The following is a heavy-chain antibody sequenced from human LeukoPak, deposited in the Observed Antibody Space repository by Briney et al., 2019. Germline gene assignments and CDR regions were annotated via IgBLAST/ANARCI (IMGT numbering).Heavy chain of an antibody. CDR3: AKDAQRGFDYSNSLQY. Sequence: GRSLRLSCAASGFTFSHFGMHWVRQAPGKGLERVAVIWSDGTNEYYADSVKGRFSISRDNSKNTVSLQMNSLRTEDTAVYFCAKDAQRGFDYSNSLQYWGQGTLVTVSS. J-gene: IGHJ4*02. CDR2: IWSDGTNE. CDR1: GFTFSHFG. V-gene: IGHV3-33*03. D-gene: IGHD4-11*01.